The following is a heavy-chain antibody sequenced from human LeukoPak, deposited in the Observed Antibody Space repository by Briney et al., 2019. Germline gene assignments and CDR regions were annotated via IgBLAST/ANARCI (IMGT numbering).Heavy chain of an antibody. J-gene: IGHJ6*03. V-gene: IGHV3-11*04. CDR2: ISSSGSTI. CDR3: ARVLEYYYYYYMDV. CDR1: GFTFSDYY. Sequence: GGSLRLSCAASGFTFSDYYMSWIRQAPGKGLEWVSYISSSGSTIYYADSVKGRFTISRDNAKNSLYLQMNSLRAEDTAVYYCARVLEYYYYYYMDVWGKGTTVTISS. D-gene: IGHD1-1*01.